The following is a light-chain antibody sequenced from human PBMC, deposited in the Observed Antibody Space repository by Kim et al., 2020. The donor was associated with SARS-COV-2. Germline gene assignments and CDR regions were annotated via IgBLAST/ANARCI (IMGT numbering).Light chain of an antibody. V-gene: IGLV1-40*01. J-gene: IGLJ1*01. Sequence: QSVLTQPPSVSGAPGQRVTISCTGSSSNIGAGYDVHWYQQLPGTAPKLLIYGNSNRPSGVPDRFSGSKSGTSASLAITGLQAEDEADYYCQSYDSSPRFGTGTKVTVL. CDR3: QSYDSSPR. CDR2: GNS. CDR1: SSNIGAGYD.